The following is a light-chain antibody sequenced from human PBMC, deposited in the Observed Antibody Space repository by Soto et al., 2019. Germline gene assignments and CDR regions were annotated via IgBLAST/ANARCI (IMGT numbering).Light chain of an antibody. CDR1: QSISTY. Sequence: DLPMTQSPSSLPASVGDRVTLTCRASQSISTYLNWYQQKPGKAPKLLIYAASSLQSGVPSRLSGSGSGTDFTLTISSLQPEDFATYYCQQSYTIPYTFGQGTKLEIK. CDR2: AAS. J-gene: IGKJ2*01. CDR3: QQSYTIPYT. V-gene: IGKV1-39*01.